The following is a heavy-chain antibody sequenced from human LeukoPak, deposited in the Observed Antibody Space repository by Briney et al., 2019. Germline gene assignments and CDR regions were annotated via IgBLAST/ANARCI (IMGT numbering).Heavy chain of an antibody. CDR3: ARVYSRSFDY. Sequence: GGTLRLSCAASGFTFSSFALSWVRHAPGKGLEWVSAISGSGAGTYYADSVKGRFTISRDNSKNSMHLQMSSLRAEDTAVYYCARVYSRSFDYWGQGTLVTVSS. J-gene: IGHJ4*02. D-gene: IGHD6-6*01. CDR1: GFTFSSFA. V-gene: IGHV3-23*01. CDR2: ISGSGAGT.